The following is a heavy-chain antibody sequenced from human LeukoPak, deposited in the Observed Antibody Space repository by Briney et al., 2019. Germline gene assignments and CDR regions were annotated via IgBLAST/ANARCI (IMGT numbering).Heavy chain of an antibody. Sequence: ASVKVSCKASGYTFGAYYMYWVRQAPGQGLEWMGWISAYNGNTNYAQKLQGRVTMTTDTSTSTAYMELRSLRSDDTAVYYCAREVQGGWFDPWGQGTLVTVSS. J-gene: IGHJ5*02. CDR3: AREVQGGWFDP. CDR2: ISAYNGNT. CDR1: GYTFGAYY. D-gene: IGHD3-16*01. V-gene: IGHV1-18*04.